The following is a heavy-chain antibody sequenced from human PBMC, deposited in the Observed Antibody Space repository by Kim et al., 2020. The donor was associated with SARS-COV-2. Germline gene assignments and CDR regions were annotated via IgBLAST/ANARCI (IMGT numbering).Heavy chain of an antibody. V-gene: IGHV3-72*01. J-gene: IGHJ4*02. CDR1: GFTLSDHH. CDR2: SRRKADSYTT. CDR3: VAFLSDLVY. D-gene: IGHD2-21*01. Sequence: GGSLRLSCAASGFTLSDHHMDWVRQAAGKGLEWVGRSRRKADSYTTQYAASVRGRLIISRDDSTNSLYLQMNSLKTEDTAVYFCVAFLSDLVYWGQGTLV.